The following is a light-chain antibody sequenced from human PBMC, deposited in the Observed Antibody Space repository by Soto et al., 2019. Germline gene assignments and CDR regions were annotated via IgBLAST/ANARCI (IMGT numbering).Light chain of an antibody. Sequence: DIQMTQSPSTLSASVGDRVTITCRASQSISTWLAWYQQKPGKAPKLLIYKASSLESGVPSRFSGSGSGTEFTLTISSLQPDDFATYDCQQYSNRWTFGQGTKVEIK. CDR2: KAS. J-gene: IGKJ1*01. V-gene: IGKV1-5*03. CDR1: QSISTW. CDR3: QQYSNRWT.